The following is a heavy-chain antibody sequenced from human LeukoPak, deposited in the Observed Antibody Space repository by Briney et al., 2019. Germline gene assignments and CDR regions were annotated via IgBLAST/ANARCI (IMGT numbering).Heavy chain of an antibody. D-gene: IGHD3-22*01. CDR2: IDPDGVGS. V-gene: IGHV3-74*01. Sequence: PGGSLRLSCTASGFSLNKHWMHWVRQAPGGGLLWVSRIDPDGVGSDPADSARGRFTISRDNARNTLYLQMESLRAEDTAVYYCARPPDSLANAYDVWGQGTMVTVSS. J-gene: IGHJ3*01. CDR3: ARPPDSLANAYDV. CDR1: GFSLNKHW.